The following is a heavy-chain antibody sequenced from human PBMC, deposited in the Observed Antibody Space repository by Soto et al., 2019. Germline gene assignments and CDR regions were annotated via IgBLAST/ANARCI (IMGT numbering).Heavy chain of an antibody. J-gene: IGHJ6*02. CDR3: ARPQRIAPSKRWDYGLDV. CDR2: IIPIFNTP. CDR1: GSTFSSDA. Sequence: ASVKVSCKASGSTFSSDAISWVRQAPGQGLEWMGGIIPIFNTPNHAQNFQGRVTITADESTSTVYMELNSLRSEDTAVYYCARPQRIAPSKRWDYGLDVWGQGTTVTVSS. D-gene: IGHD2-15*01. V-gene: IGHV1-69*13.